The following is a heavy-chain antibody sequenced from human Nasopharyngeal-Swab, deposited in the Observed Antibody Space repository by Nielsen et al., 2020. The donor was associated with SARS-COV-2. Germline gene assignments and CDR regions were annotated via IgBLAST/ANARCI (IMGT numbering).Heavy chain of an antibody. J-gene: IGHJ4*02. CDR3: ARAAPGSGSSSDY. CDR2: ISSSSSYI. D-gene: IGHD3-10*01. CDR1: GFTFSSDS. V-gene: IGHV3-21*01. Sequence: GGSLRLSCAASGFTFSSDSMNWVRQAPGKGLEWVSSISSSSSYIYYADSVKGRFTISRDNAKNSLYLQMNSLRAEDTAVYYCARAAPGSGSSSDYWGQGTLVTVSS.